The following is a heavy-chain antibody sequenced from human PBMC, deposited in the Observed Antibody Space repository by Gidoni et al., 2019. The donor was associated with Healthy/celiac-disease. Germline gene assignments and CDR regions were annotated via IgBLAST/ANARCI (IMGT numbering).Heavy chain of an antibody. CDR1: GFSLSTSGVG. Sequence: QITLKESGPTLVKPTQTLTLTCTFSGFSLSTSGVGVGWIRQPPGKALEWLALIYWDDDKRYSPSLKSRLTITKDTSKNQVVLTMTNMDPVDTATYYCAHRQASFKLSNYFDYWGQGTLVTVSS. D-gene: IGHD1-26*01. CDR2: IYWDDDK. CDR3: AHRQASFKLSNYFDY. V-gene: IGHV2-5*02. J-gene: IGHJ4*02.